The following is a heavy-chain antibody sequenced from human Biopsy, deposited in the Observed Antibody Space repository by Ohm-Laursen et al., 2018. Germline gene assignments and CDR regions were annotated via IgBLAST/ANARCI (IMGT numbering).Heavy chain of an antibody. CDR3: AKTGGGGSCYQH. CDR2: IRGSGDST. J-gene: IGHJ4*02. CDR1: GFTFSSYD. D-gene: IGHD2-15*01. V-gene: IGHV3-23*01. Sequence: SLRLSCSASGFTFSSYDMSWVRQAPGKGLEWVSSIRGSGDSTNYAASVKGRFTISRDNSKNTLFLQMNSLRAEDTAVYYCAKTGGGGSCYQHWGQGTLVTVSS.